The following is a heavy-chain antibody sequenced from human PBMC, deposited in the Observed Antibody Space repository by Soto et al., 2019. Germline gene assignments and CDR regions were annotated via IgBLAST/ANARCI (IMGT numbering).Heavy chain of an antibody. D-gene: IGHD1-26*01. CDR1: GFTFGDYA. CDR2: IRSKAYGGTT. V-gene: IGHV3-49*04. CDR3: TRVLKIVGATRGNGGHFDY. J-gene: IGHJ4*02. Sequence: PGGSLILSCTASGFTFGDYAMSWVRQAPGKGPEWVGFIRSKAYGGTTEYAASVKGRFTISRDDSKSIAYLQMNSLKTEDTAVYYCTRVLKIVGATRGNGGHFDYWGQGTLVTVSS.